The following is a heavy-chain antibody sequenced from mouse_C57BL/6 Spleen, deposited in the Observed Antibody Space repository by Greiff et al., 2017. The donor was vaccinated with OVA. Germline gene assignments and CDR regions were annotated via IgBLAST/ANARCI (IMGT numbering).Heavy chain of an antibody. CDR3: ARHYGSSYPWFAY. J-gene: IGHJ3*01. V-gene: IGHV1-69*01. CDR1: GYTFTSYW. Sequence: VQLQQPGAELVMPGASVKLSCKASGYTFTSYWMHWVKQRPGQGLEWIGEIDPSDSYTNYNQKFKGKSTLTVDKSSSTAYMPLSSLTSEDSAVYYCARHYGSSYPWFAYWGQGTLVTVSA. D-gene: IGHD1-1*01. CDR2: IDPSDSYT.